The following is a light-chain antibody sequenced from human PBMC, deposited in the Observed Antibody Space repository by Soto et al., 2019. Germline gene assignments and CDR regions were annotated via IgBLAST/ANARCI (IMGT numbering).Light chain of an antibody. Sequence: DIQLTQSPPFLSASVGDRVTISCRASPGINNFLAWYQQKPGKAPNLLISAASILRAGVPSRFSGSGSGTEFTLTSSSPQPEDFATYYCQHLSTYPLTFGGGTKV. CDR2: AAS. J-gene: IGKJ4*01. V-gene: IGKV1-9*01. CDR1: PGINNF. CDR3: QHLSTYPLT.